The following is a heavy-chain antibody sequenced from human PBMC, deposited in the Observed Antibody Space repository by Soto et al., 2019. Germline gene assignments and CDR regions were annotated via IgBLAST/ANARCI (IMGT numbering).Heavy chain of an antibody. CDR1: GGTFSSYA. V-gene: IGHV1-69*12. CDR2: IIPIFGTA. D-gene: IGHD6-13*01. Sequence: QVQLVQSGAEVKKPGSSVKVSCKASGGTFSSYAISWVRQAPGQGLEWMGGIIPIFGTANYAQKFQGRVTITAEESTSTAYMGRSSLRFEDTAVYYCAPLPYSSSWYWGNYWGQGTLVTVSS. J-gene: IGHJ4*02. CDR3: APLPYSSSWYWGNY.